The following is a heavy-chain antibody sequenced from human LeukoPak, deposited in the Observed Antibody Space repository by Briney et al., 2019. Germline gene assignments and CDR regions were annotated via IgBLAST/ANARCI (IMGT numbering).Heavy chain of an antibody. J-gene: IGHJ1*01. CDR3: AYYADSV. D-gene: IGHD4-17*01. CDR2: ISSSGSVN. Sequence: GGSLRLSCAVCGFTLSSYEMMWVGQAAGKGVEWVSYISSSGSVNYYEDSVRGGFSIYKNNANNSLYLQMNSLRAEDTAVYYCAYYADSVWGQGTLVTVSS. CDR1: GFTLSSYE. V-gene: IGHV3-48*03.